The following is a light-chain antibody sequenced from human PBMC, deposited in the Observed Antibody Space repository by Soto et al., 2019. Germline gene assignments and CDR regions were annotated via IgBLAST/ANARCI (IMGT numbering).Light chain of an antibody. CDR3: QQSYSTPHFT. CDR2: SAS. J-gene: IGKJ3*01. V-gene: IGKV1-39*01. Sequence: DIKMTQSPSSLSAYVGDRVTMTCRASQSIGTFLNWYRQRPGKAPGLLIYSASILQTGVPARFSGSATGTDFTLTISSLHLEDVGTYFCQQSYSTPHFTFGPGTTVNLK. CDR1: QSIGTF.